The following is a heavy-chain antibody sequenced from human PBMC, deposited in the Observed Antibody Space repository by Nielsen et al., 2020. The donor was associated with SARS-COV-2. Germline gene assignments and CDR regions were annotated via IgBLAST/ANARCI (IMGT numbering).Heavy chain of an antibody. CDR2: ISYDGSNK. J-gene: IGHJ3*02. V-gene: IGHV3-30*18. Sequence: GESLKISCAASGFTFSSYGMHWVRQAPGKGLEWVAVISYDGSNKYYADSVKGRFTISRDNSKNMLYLQMNSLRAEDTAVYYCAKDSALEMATINDAFDIWGQGTMVTVSS. D-gene: IGHD5-24*01. CDR3: AKDSALEMATINDAFDI. CDR1: GFTFSSYG.